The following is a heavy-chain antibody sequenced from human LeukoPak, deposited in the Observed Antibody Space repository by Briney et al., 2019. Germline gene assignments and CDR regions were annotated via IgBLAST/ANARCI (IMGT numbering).Heavy chain of an antibody. CDR3: AKGGYSSGWFDY. Sequence: PGGSLRPSCAASGFTFSSYGMHWVRQAPGKGLEGVAFIRYDGSNKYYADSVKGRFTISRDNSKNTLYLQMNSLRAEDTAVYYCAKGGYSSGWFDYWGQGTLVTVS. V-gene: IGHV3-30*02. J-gene: IGHJ4*02. CDR2: IRYDGSNK. CDR1: GFTFSSYG. D-gene: IGHD6-19*01.